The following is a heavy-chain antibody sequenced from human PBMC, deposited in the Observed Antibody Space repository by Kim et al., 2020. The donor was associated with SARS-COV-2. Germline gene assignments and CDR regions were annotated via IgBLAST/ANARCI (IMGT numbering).Heavy chain of an antibody. CDR2: ISSSGSTI. V-gene: IGHV3-48*03. J-gene: IGHJ6*02. D-gene: IGHD3-16*02. CDR1: GFTFSSYE. Sequence: GGSLRLSCAASGFTFSSYEMNWVRQAPGKGLEWVSYISSSGSTIYYAASVKGRFTISRDNAKNSLYLQMNSLRAEDTAVYYCARDDYDYVWGSYRAYYGMDVWGQGTTVTVSS. CDR3: ARDDYDYVWGSYRAYYGMDV.